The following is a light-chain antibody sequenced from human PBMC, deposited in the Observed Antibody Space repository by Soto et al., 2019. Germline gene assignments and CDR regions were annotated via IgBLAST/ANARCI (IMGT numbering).Light chain of an antibody. CDR1: QSVRTK. Sequence: EIVMTQSPDTLSVSPGEGATLSCRASQSVRTKLAWYQQKAGQAPRLLIYGASTRATGIPDRFSGSGSGTEFTLTISSLQSEDFAVYYCQQYNNWPRTFGQGTKVDIK. V-gene: IGKV3-15*01. CDR2: GAS. J-gene: IGKJ1*01. CDR3: QQYNNWPRT.